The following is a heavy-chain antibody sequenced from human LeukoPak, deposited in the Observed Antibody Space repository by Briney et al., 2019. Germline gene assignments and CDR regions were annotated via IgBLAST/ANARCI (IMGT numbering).Heavy chain of an antibody. J-gene: IGHJ4*02. Sequence: PSETLSLTCAVYGGSFSAYYWSWIRQPPGKGLEWIGEINHSGSTNYNPSLKSRVTISVDTSKNQFSLKLSSVTAADTAVYYCARNGIAAAGNVYWGQGTLVTVSS. CDR2: INHSGST. V-gene: IGHV4-34*01. CDR1: GGSFSAYY. D-gene: IGHD6-13*01. CDR3: ARNGIAAAGNVY.